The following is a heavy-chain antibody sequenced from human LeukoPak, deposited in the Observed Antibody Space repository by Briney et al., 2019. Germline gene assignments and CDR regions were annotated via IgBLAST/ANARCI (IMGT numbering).Heavy chain of an antibody. V-gene: IGHV1-58*01. D-gene: IGHD3-9*01. CDR2: IVVGSGNT. CDR3: ARDASPYYDILTGYYNWFDP. CDR1: GYTFTSSA. Sequence: ASVKVSCKASGYTFTSSAVQWVRQARGQRLEWIGWIVVGSGNTNYAQKFQERVTITRDMSTSTAYMELSSLRSEDTAVYYCARDASPYYDILTGYYNWFDPWGQGTLVTVSS. J-gene: IGHJ5*02.